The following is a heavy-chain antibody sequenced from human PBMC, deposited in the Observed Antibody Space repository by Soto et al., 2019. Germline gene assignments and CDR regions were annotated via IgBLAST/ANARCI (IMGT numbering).Heavy chain of an antibody. CDR3: VHSRCGGDCLQSYSSHYYYGMDV. Sequence: QITLKDSGPTLVKPTQTLTLTCTFSGFSLNTGGLGVGWIRQPPGKALEWLALIYWDNDKRYSPSSMSRITTTKATSKNQLVITMTNMDPVDAATYYCVHSRCGGDCLQSYSSHYYYGMDVWGQGTTVTVSS. J-gene: IGHJ6*02. V-gene: IGHV2-5*02. CDR1: GFSLNTGGLG. CDR2: IYWDNDK. D-gene: IGHD2-21*02.